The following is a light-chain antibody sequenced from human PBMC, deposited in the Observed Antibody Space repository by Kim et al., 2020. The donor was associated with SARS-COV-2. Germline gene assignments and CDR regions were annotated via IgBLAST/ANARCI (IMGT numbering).Light chain of an antibody. Sequence: ASVGDGVTISCRASQDLSNYLAWYQQKPGEPPKLLIYGATTLQLGVSSRFSGSGSGTDFTLTISDLQPEDVATYYCQKYNTAPWTFGHGTKVEIK. CDR3: QKYNTAPWT. CDR1: QDLSNY. J-gene: IGKJ1*01. V-gene: IGKV1-27*01. CDR2: GAT.